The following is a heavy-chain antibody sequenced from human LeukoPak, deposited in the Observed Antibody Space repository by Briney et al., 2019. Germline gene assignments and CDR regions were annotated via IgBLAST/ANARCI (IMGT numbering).Heavy chain of an antibody. D-gene: IGHD2-15*01. J-gene: IGHJ4*02. CDR3: ARSRGYCSGGSCHGY. V-gene: IGHV4-34*12. CDR2: IIQSGST. Sequence: SETLSLTCAVYGGSFSGYYWSWIRQPPGKGLEWIGEIIQSGSTKYNPSLKSRVTISVDTSKNQFSLKMTSVTAADTAVYYCARSRGYCSGGSCHGYWGQGTLVTVSS. CDR1: GGSFSGYY.